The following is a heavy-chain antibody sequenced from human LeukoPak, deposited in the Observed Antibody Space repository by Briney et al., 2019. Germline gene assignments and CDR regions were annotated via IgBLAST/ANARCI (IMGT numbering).Heavy chain of an antibody. D-gene: IGHD1-1*01. CDR3: ARYTPPYWNDAQMDV. CDR2: IYYSGST. Sequence: SETLSLTCTVSGGSISSYYWSWIRQPPGKGLEWIGYIYYSGSTNYNPSLKSRVTISVDTSKNQFSLKLSSVTAADTAVYYCARYTPPYWNDAQMDVWGKGTTVTVSS. CDR1: GGSISSYY. J-gene: IGHJ6*04. V-gene: IGHV4-59*12.